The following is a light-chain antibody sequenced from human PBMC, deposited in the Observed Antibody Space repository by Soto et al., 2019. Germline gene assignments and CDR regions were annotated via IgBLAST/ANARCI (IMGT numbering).Light chain of an antibody. J-gene: IGKJ1*01. V-gene: IGKV1-5*01. CDR1: QSISRR. CDR3: QEYTTYSRT. CDR2: DAS. Sequence: DIQMTQSPSTLSSSVGDRGTITFPASQSISRRLAWYQQKPGKAPKVLIYDASTLESGVPSRFSGGGSGTEFTLSITSLQPDDFATYYCQEYTTYSRTFGQGTKVDIK.